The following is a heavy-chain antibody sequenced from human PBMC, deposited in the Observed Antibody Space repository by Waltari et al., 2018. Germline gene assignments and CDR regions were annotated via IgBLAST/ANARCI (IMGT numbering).Heavy chain of an antibody. D-gene: IGHD1-1*01. V-gene: IGHV4-39*01. J-gene: IGHJ3*01. CDR3: ATYIGASVGTAAFDV. CDR1: GVSITSNRHY. CDR2: MSYSGAT. Sequence: QLQLQESGPGLVKPSETLSLTCSVSGVSITSNRHYWGWIRQPPGQGLEWIGTMSYSGATYSRPSPQRPITISRENAKKQPFLKLGSFNPPNTAIYYCATYIGASVGTAAFDVWGQGTMVSVSS.